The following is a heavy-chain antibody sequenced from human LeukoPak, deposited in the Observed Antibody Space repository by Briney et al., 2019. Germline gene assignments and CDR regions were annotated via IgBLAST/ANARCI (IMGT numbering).Heavy chain of an antibody. Sequence: GASVKVSCKASGYTFTGYYMHWVRQAPGQGREWMGRINPNSGGTNYAQKFQGRVTMTRDTSISTAYMELSRLRSDDTAVYYCARDSYYYDSSGYYYYFDYWGQGTLVTVSS. CDR2: INPNSGGT. CDR3: ARDSYYYDSSGYYYYFDY. J-gene: IGHJ4*02. D-gene: IGHD3-22*01. V-gene: IGHV1-2*06. CDR1: GYTFTGYY.